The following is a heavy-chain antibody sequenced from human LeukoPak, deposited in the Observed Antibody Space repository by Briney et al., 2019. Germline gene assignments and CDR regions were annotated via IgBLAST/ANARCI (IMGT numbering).Heavy chain of an antibody. V-gene: IGHV3-30-3*01. J-gene: IGHJ3*02. CDR2: ISYDGSNK. D-gene: IGHD2-15*01. CDR1: GFTFSSYA. CDR3: VRDWSPVVSHDAFDI. Sequence: PGGSLRLSCAASGFTFSSYAMHWVRQAPGKGLEWVAVISYDGSNKYYADSVKGRFTTSRDNSKNTLYLQMNSLRAEDTAVYYCVRDWSPVVSHDAFDIWGQGTMVTVSS.